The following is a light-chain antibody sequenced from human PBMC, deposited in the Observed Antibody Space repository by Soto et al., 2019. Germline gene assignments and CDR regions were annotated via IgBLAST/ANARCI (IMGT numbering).Light chain of an antibody. Sequence: DIQMTQSPSTLSGSVGDRVTITCRASQSVSWWLAWYQQKPGKAPKLLIYAASSLQSGVPSRFSGSGSGTDFTLTISSLQPEDFATYYCQQSYSTPPVTFGGGTKVDIK. CDR1: QSVSWW. V-gene: IGKV1-39*01. CDR2: AAS. CDR3: QQSYSTPPVT. J-gene: IGKJ4*01.